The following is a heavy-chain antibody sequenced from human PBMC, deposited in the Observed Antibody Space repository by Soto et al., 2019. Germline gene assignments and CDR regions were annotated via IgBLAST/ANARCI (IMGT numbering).Heavy chain of an antibody. CDR3: ARTVSGHYNWFDP. CDR2: ISPYKGET. V-gene: IGHV1-18*04. D-gene: IGHD3-3*01. CDR1: GYTCVSYE. J-gene: IGHJ5*02. Sequence: ASVKVSCKASGYTCVSYEISWVRQAPGQGLEWMGWISPYKGETNYAQKLQGRVTMTTDTSTRTAYMELRSLTSEDTAVYYCARTVSGHYNWFDPWGQGTLVTVSS.